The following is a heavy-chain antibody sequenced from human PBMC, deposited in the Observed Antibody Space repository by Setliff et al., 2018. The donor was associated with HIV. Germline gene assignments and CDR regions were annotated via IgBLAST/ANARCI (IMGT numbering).Heavy chain of an antibody. D-gene: IGHD2-15*01. V-gene: IGHV4-31*03. Sequence: SETLSLTCTVSGDSISSGGFYCNWFRQYPEKGLEWIGWIHYSGRTNFNPSLRSRATISFDTSKNQFSLNLTSVTAADTAVYYCPRAPFRGGSFGLFDPWGQGTLVTVSS. J-gene: IGHJ5*02. CDR3: PRAPFRGGSFGLFDP. CDR2: IHYSGRT. CDR1: GDSISSGGFY.